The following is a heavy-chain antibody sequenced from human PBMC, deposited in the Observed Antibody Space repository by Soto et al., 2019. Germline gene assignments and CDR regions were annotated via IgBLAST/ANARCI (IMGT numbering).Heavy chain of an antibody. J-gene: IGHJ4*02. D-gene: IGHD3-22*01. CDR2: INHSGST. CDR1: GGSFSGYY. CDR3: ARDSSGFDY. Sequence: LSLTCAVYGGSFSGYYWSWIRQPPGKGLEWIGEINHSGSTNYNPSLKSRVTISVDTSKNQFSLKLSSVTAADTAVYYCARDSSGFDYWGQGTLVTVSS. V-gene: IGHV4-34*01.